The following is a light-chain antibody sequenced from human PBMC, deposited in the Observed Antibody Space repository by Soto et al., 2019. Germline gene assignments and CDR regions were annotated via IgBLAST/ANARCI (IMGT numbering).Light chain of an antibody. CDR1: SGHSNYA. CDR3: QTWGTGIRV. Sequence: QLVLTQSPSASASLGASVKLTCTLSSGHSNYAIAWHQQQSEKGPRYLMKVNSDGSHRKGDGIPDRFSGSSSGAQRYLTISSHQSEDEADYYCQTWGTGIRVFGTGTKVTVL. CDR2: VNSDGSH. V-gene: IGLV4-69*01. J-gene: IGLJ1*01.